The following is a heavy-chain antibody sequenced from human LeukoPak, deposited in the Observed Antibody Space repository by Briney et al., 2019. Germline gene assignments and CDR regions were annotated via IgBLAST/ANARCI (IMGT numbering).Heavy chain of an antibody. CDR3: ARDFGGAFNI. D-gene: IGHD4-23*01. CDR1: GDTVPSNNAA. J-gene: IGHJ3*02. Sequence: SQTLSLTCAISGDTVPSNNAAWSWIRQSPSRGLEWLGRTYYRSKWYNNYAESVKSRITINSDTSKNQFSLQLNSVTPEDTAVYYCARDFGGAFNIWGQGTLVTVSS. CDR2: TYYRSKWYN. V-gene: IGHV6-1*01.